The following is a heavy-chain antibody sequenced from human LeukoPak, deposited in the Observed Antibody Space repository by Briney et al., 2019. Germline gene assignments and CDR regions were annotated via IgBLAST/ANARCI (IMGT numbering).Heavy chain of an antibody. D-gene: IGHD2-15*01. Sequence: GGSLRLSCTASGFTFSSYWMRWVRQAPGQGLEWVANINQDGSEKNYVDSVKGRFTISRDNAKNTQYLQMNSLRAEDTAVYYCARDESSSGYCSGGSCYSITPGWFDPWGQGTLVTVSS. V-gene: IGHV3-7*01. CDR1: GFTFSSYW. CDR2: INQDGSEK. CDR3: ARDESSSGYCSGGSCYSITPGWFDP. J-gene: IGHJ5*02.